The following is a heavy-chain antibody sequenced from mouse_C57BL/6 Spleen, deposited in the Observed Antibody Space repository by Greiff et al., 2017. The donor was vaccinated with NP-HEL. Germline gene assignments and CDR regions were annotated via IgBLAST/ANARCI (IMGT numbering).Heavy chain of an antibody. J-gene: IGHJ2*01. Sequence: QVHVKQPGAELVKPGASVKISCKASGYAFSSYWMNWVKQRPGKGLEWIGQIYPGDGDTNYNGKFKVKATLTADKSSSTAYMQLSSLTSEDSAVYCCARSWDYDAYWGQGTTLTVSS. V-gene: IGHV1-80*01. CDR1: GYAFSSYW. CDR3: ARSWDYDAY. CDR2: IYPGDGDT. D-gene: IGHD2-4*01.